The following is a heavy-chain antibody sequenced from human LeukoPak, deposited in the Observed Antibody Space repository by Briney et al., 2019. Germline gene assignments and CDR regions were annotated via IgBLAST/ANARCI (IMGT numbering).Heavy chain of an antibody. J-gene: IGHJ6*02. CDR1: GGSISSYY. V-gene: IGHV4-59*01. Sequence: SETLSLTCTVSGGSISSYYWSWIRQPPGKGLEWIGYIYYSGSTNYNPSLKSRVTISVDTSKNQFSLKLSSVTAADTAVYYCARDFRDYSNYPLPKRTYYYYYYGMDVWGQGTTVTVSS. CDR3: ARDFRDYSNYPLPKRTYYYYYYGMDV. CDR2: IYYSGST. D-gene: IGHD4-11*01.